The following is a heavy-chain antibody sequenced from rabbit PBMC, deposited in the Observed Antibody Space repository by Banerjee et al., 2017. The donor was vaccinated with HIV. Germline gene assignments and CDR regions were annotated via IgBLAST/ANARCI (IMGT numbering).Heavy chain of an antibody. CDR3: ARQYADNEWGL. CDR2: IDVGSSGTT. Sequence: QSLEESGGDLVKPGASLTLTCTASGFSFSSGYDMCWVRQAPGKGLEWIACIDVGSSGTTYYATWAKGRFTISKTSSTTVTLQMTSLTAADTATYFCARQYADNEWGLWGPGTLVTVS. CDR1: GFSFSSGYD. V-gene: IGHV1S40*01. D-gene: IGHD4-2*01. J-gene: IGHJ4*01.